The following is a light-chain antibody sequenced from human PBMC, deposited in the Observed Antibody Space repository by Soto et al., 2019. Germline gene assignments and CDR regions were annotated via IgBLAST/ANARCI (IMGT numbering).Light chain of an antibody. J-gene: IGLJ3*02. CDR2: DVI. CDR3: CSYGGYFWV. CDR1: SSDVGGYDY. Sequence: QSVLTQPRSVSGSPGQSVTISCTGTSSDVGGYDYVSWFQHHPGKVPKLMIYDVIKRPSGVPDRFSASKSGNTASLTISGLQAEDEADYYCCSYGGYFWVFGGGTKVTVL. V-gene: IGLV2-11*01.